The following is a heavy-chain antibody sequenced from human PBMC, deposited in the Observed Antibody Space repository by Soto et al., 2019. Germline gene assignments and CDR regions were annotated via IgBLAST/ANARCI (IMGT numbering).Heavy chain of an antibody. CDR1: GYTFTSYG. V-gene: IGHV1-18*01. CDR3: ARGAVRGVIYYYYYYMDV. Sequence: QVQLVQSGAEVKKPGASVKVSCKASGYTFTSYGISWVRQAPGQGLEWMGWISAYNGNTNYAQKLQGRVTMTTDTSASTAYMELRSLRSDDTAVYYCARGAVRGVIYYYYYYMDVWGKGTTVTVSS. CDR2: ISAYNGNT. J-gene: IGHJ6*03. D-gene: IGHD3-10*01.